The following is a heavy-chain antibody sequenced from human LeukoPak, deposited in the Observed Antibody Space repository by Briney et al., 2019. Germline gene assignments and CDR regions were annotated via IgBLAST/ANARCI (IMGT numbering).Heavy chain of an antibody. V-gene: IGHV3-23*01. Sequence: GGSLRLSCAGSGFTFNDHAMSWVRQAPGKGLEWVSSISGSGGSTYYADYVKGRSTISRDNSKNVVYFEMRSLRGEDTAVYFCARGGQNFDFWRFDYWGQGTLVVVSS. D-gene: IGHD3-3*01. CDR3: ARGGQNFDFWRFDY. CDR1: GFTFNDHA. CDR2: ISGSGGST. J-gene: IGHJ4*02.